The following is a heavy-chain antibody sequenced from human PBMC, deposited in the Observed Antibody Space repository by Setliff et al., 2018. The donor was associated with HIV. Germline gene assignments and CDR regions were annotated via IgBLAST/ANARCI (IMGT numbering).Heavy chain of an antibody. D-gene: IGHD6-6*01. CDR1: GGPISSYY. CDR2: IYTSGST. Sequence: SETLSLTCTVSGGPISSYYWSWIRQPAGKGLEWIGRIYTSGSTNYNPSLKSRVTMSVDTSKNQFSLKLSSVTAADTAVYYCASEAWTSYRSSSGYYYYYMDVWGKGTTVTVSS. J-gene: IGHJ6*03. V-gene: IGHV4-4*07. CDR3: ASEAWTSYRSSSGYYYYYMDV.